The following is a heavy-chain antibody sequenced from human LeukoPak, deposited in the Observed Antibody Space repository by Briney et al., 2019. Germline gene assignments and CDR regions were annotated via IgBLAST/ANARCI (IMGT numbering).Heavy chain of an antibody. CDR2: IKQDGSEK. J-gene: IGHJ4*02. Sequence: GGSLRLSCAAFGFTFSSYWMSWVRQAPGKGLEWVANIKQDGSEKYYVVSVKGRFTISRDNAKNSLYLQMNSLRAEDTAVYYCARGKHRLRLGELSPDYWGQGTLVTVSS. V-gene: IGHV3-7*03. CDR1: GFTFSSYW. CDR3: ARGKHRLRLGELSPDY. D-gene: IGHD3-16*02.